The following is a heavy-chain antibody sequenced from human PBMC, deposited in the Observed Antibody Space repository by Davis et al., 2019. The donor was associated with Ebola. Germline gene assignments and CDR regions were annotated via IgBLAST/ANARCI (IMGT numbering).Heavy chain of an antibody. Sequence: PGGSLRLSCAASGFTFSSYTMNWVRQAPGKGLEWVSSVTSGCPGKGLECASSISSRKEYADSVKGRFTISRDNIKNSLFLQMNSLRVEDTAVYYCARDRWVDYYDSSGYFDYWGQGTLVTVSS. V-gene: IGHV3-21*01. CDR2: VTSGCPGKGLECASSISSRK. CDR1: GFTFSSYT. J-gene: IGHJ4*02. CDR3: ARDRWVDYYDSSGYFDY. D-gene: IGHD3-22*01.